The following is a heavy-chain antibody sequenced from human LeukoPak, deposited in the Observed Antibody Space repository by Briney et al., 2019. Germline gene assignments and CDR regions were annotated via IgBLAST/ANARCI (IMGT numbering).Heavy chain of an antibody. CDR3: ARDNSRYCGGGSCYYLSGWFDP. CDR1: GYTFTGYY. Sequence: ASVKVSCKASGYTFTGYYMHWVRQAPGQGLEWMGWINPNSGGTNYAQKFQGRVTMTRDTSISTAYMELSRLRSDDTAVYYCARDNSRYCGGGSCYYLSGWFDPWGQGTLVTVSS. CDR2: INPNSGGT. J-gene: IGHJ5*02. D-gene: IGHD2-15*01. V-gene: IGHV1-2*02.